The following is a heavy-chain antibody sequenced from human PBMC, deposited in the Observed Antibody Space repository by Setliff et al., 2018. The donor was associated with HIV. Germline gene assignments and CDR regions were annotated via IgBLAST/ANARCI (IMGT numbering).Heavy chain of an antibody. V-gene: IGHV4-4*07. CDR2: IYISGST. Sequence: SETLSLTCIVSGGSISSYYWSWIRQPAGKGLEWVGHIYISGSTNYNPSFNSRVTMSVDTSKNQFSLRLTSVTAADTAMYHCARDRSSGWSKDWFDTWGQGILVTVSS. CDR3: ARDRSSGWSKDWFDT. D-gene: IGHD6-19*01. J-gene: IGHJ5*02. CDR1: GGSISSYY.